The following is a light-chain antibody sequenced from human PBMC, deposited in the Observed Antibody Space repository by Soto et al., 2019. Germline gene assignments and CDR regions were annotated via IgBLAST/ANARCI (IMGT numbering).Light chain of an antibody. CDR2: AAS. J-gene: IGKJ2*01. Sequence: DIQMTQSPSSLSASVGDRVTITCRASQSISSYLNWHQQKPGKAPKLLIYAASSLQSGVPSRFSGSGSGTDFTLTITSLQPEDFATYYCQQSYSTPYTFGLGTNLEIK. CDR1: QSISSY. V-gene: IGKV1-39*01. CDR3: QQSYSTPYT.